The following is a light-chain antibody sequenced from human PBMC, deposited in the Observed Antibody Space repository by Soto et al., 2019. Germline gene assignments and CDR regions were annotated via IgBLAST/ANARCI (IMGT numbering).Light chain of an antibody. CDR1: QSINNW. J-gene: IGKJ1*01. CDR2: QAS. Sequence: IQMTQSPSTLSASVGDRVTITCRASQSINNWLAWYQQKPGKAPKLLIYQASTLESGVPGRFSGSGSGTEFTLTITGLQSDDFATYHCQQYNNYPWVFGQGTKVDIK. CDR3: QQYNNYPWV. V-gene: IGKV1-5*03.